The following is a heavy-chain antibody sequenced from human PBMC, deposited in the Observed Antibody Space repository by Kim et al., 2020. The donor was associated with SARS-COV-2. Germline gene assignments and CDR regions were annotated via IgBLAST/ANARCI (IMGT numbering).Heavy chain of an antibody. J-gene: IGHJ6*02. V-gene: IGHV1-18*01. CDR3: ARVAYYSSGWGGSDYYYYYGMVV. CDR2: ISAYNGNT. CDR1: GYTFTSYG. Sequence: ASVKVSCKASGYTFTSYGISWVRQAPGQGLEWMGWISAYNGNTNYAQKLQGRVTMTTDTSTSTAYMELRSLRSDDTAVYYCARVAYYSSGWGGSDYYYYYGMVVWRQGTTVTVSS. D-gene: IGHD6-19*01.